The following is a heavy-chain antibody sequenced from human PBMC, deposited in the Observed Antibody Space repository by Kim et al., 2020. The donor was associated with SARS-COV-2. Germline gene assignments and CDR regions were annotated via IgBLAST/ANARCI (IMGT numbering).Heavy chain of an antibody. CDR3: AKGYSNSCYSASDY. CDR2: ICANDGNT. D-gene: IGHD2-21*01. Sequence: GGSPRLSCAASGFTFSNYAMSWVRQAPGKGLEWVSSICANDGNTYYADSVKGRFTISRDNSKNTLFLQMSTLSAEDTAVYHWAKGYSNSCYSASDYWGQGTLVTVSA. CDR1: GFTFSNYA. J-gene: IGHJ4*02. V-gene: IGHV3-23*01.